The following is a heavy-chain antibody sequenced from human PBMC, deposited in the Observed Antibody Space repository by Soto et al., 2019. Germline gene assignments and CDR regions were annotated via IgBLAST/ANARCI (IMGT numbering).Heavy chain of an antibody. J-gene: IGHJ6*02. D-gene: IGHD3-16*01. CDR3: ARGQGAEYYYYYGMAV. Sequence: SDTLSLTCAVSGGSISSGGYSWSWIRQPPGKGLEWIGYIYHSGSTYYNPSLKSRVTISVDRSKNQFSLKLSSVTAADTAVYYCARGQGAEYYYYYGMAVWGQGTTVTV. CDR1: GGSISSGGYS. CDR2: IYHSGST. V-gene: IGHV4-30-2*01.